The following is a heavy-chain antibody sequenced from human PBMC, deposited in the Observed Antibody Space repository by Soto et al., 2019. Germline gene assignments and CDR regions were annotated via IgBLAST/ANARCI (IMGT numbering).Heavy chain of an antibody. CDR2: IYYSGST. Sequence: PSETLSLTCTVSGGSISSSSYYWGWIRQPPGKGLEWIGSIYYSGSTYYNPSLKSRVTISVDTSKNQFSLKLSSVTAADTAVYYCARADSSGWHEGFDYWGQGTLVTVSS. V-gene: IGHV4-39*01. J-gene: IGHJ4*02. D-gene: IGHD6-19*01. CDR1: GGSISSSSYY. CDR3: ARADSSGWHEGFDY.